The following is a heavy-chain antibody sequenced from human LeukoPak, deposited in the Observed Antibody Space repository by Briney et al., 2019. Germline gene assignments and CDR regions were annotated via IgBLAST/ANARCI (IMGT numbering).Heavy chain of an antibody. CDR3: ARDRGSSWPLSWFDP. CDR2: IIPIFGTA. V-gene: IGHV1-69*13. Sequence: GDSVKVSCKASGGTFSSYAISWVRQAPGQGLEWMGGIIPIFGTANYAQKFQGRVTITADESTSTAYMELSSLRSEDTAVYYCARDRGSSWPLSWFDPWGQGTLVTVSS. CDR1: GGTFSSYA. D-gene: IGHD6-13*01. J-gene: IGHJ5*02.